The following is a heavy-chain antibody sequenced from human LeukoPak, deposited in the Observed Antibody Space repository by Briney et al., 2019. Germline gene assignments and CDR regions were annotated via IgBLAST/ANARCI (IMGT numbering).Heavy chain of an antibody. D-gene: IGHD6-6*01. CDR2: INPNSGGT. CDR1: GYTFTGHY. V-gene: IGHV1-2*02. J-gene: IGHJ6*03. CDR3: ARVIAARGHYFYMDV. Sequence: ASVKVSCKASGYTFTGHYMHWVRQAPGQGLEWVGWINPNSGGTNYAQKFQGRVTMTRDTSISTAYMELRSLLSDDSAVYYCARVIAARGHYFYMDVWGKGTTVTVSS.